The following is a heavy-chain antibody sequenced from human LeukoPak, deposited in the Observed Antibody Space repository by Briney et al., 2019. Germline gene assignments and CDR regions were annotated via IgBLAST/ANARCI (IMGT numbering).Heavy chain of an antibody. Sequence: PSETLSLTCTVSGDSVSGHYLSWIRQTPGKGLEWIGYVNYSGGTNYNPSLKRRVSISLDTSQNQFSLKLSSPAAADPAVYYCARAPMAITTSAFPDAFDFWGQGTMVTVSS. V-gene: IGHV4-59*02. CDR1: GDSVSGHY. CDR3: ARAPMAITTSAFPDAFDF. CDR2: VNYSGGT. J-gene: IGHJ3*01. D-gene: IGHD5-12*01.